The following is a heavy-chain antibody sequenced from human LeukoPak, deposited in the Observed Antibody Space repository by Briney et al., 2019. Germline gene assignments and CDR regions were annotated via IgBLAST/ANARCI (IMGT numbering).Heavy chain of an antibody. D-gene: IGHD3-10*01. Sequence: GGSLRLSCAASGFTFSAYAMNWVRQAPGKGLEWVSYISSSDSTDYADSVKGRFTISRDNAKNSLYLQMNSLRAEDTAVYYCARGPPFGSGTYYVDYWGQGTQVTVSS. CDR2: ISSSDST. CDR3: ARGPPFGSGTYYVDY. CDR1: GFTFSAYA. V-gene: IGHV3-48*01. J-gene: IGHJ4*02.